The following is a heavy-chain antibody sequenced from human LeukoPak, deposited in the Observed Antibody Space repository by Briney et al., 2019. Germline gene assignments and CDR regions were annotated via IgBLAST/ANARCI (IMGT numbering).Heavy chain of an antibody. D-gene: IGHD6-19*01. J-gene: IGHJ4*02. Sequence: SETPSLTCTISGGSISSYYWSWIRQSAGKGLEWIGRIYTSGSTDYNPSLKSRVTMSVDTSKNQFSLKLSSVTAADTAVYYCARDRSGWYGSEYWGQGTLVTVSS. CDR2: IYTSGST. CDR1: GGSISSYY. CDR3: ARDRSGWYGSEY. V-gene: IGHV4-4*07.